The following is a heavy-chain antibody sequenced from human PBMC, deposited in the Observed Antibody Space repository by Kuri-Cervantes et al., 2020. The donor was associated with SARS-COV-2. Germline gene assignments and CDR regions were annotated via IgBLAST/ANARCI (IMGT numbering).Heavy chain of an antibody. D-gene: IGHD3-3*01. CDR2: IYYSGST. V-gene: IGHV4-59*08. CDR1: GGSFSGYY. CDR3: ARSVTKDFWSGVDI. J-gene: IGHJ3*02. Sequence: ESLKISCAVYGGSFSGYYWSWIRQPPGKGLEWIGYIYYSGSTNYNPSLKSRVTISVDTSKNQFSLKLSSVTAADTAVYYCARSVTKDFWSGVDIWGQGTMVTVSS.